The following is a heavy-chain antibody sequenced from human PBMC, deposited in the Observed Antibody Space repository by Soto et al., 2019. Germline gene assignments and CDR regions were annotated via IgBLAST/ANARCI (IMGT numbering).Heavy chain of an antibody. CDR2: IVVGSGNT. J-gene: IGHJ3*02. D-gene: IGHD2-21*02. Sequence: GASVKVSCKASGFTFTSSAVQWVRQARGQRLEWIGWIVVGSGNTNYAQKFQERVTITRDMSTSIAYMELSSLRPEDAAVYYCAALCGGDCYIAAIDAFDIWGQGTMVTVSS. CDR1: GFTFTSSA. CDR3: AALCGGDCYIAAIDAFDI. V-gene: IGHV1-58*01.